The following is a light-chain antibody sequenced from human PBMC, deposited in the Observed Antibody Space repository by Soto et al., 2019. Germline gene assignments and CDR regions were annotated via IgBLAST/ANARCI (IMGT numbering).Light chain of an antibody. J-gene: IGKJ3*01. CDR1: DSIDRY. Sequence: DIQMTQSPSSLSAFVGDTVTINCRATDSIDRYLNWYKQKPGKYPKLLIYAASTLQGGVPSRFSGSGSGTDFTLTVSSLQPEALSTYYCQQLFTYPPTFGPGTKVDIK. CDR3: QQLFTYPPT. V-gene: IGKV1-9*01. CDR2: AAS.